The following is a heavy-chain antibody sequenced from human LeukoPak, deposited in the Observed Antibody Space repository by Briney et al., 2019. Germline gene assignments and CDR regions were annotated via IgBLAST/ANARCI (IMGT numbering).Heavy chain of an antibody. CDR3: ARGGLSSSGCDY. Sequence: ASVKVSCKTSGHTFTSYGFTWVRQAPGQGAEWMGWISAYNGVTNYAQRFRGRLTMSTDTSTSTVYMELSSLRSDDTAVYYCARGGLSSSGCDYWGQGTLVTVSS. CDR2: ISAYNGVT. CDR1: GHTFTSYG. J-gene: IGHJ4*02. D-gene: IGHD6-19*01. V-gene: IGHV1-18*01.